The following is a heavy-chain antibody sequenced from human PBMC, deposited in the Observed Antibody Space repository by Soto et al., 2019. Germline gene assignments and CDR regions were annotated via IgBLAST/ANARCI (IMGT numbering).Heavy chain of an antibody. CDR1: GFTFSSYG. Sequence: GGSLRLSCAASGFTFSSYGMHWVRQAPGKGLEWVAVISYDGSNKYYADSVKGRFTISRDNSKNTLYLQMNSLRAEDTAVYYCAKEDSEDRSSKEVYFDYWGQGTLVTVSS. CDR2: ISYDGSNK. D-gene: IGHD6-6*01. J-gene: IGHJ4*02. V-gene: IGHV3-30*18. CDR3: AKEDSEDRSSKEVYFDY.